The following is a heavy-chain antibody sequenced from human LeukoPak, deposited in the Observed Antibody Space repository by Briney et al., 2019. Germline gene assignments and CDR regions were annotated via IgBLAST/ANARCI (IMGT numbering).Heavy chain of an antibody. CDR1: VFIFSSNS. J-gene: IGHJ4*02. D-gene: IGHD4-23*01. CDR2: MGGSGGDT. Sequence: GGSLRLSCAASVFIFSSNSMHWVRHAPGKGLEWVVVMGGSGGDTFYADSVKGRFTISRDNSKNTLYLQMNNQRAEDTAVYYCAKGVGAGNSVYFDYWGQGTLVTVSS. CDR3: AKGVGAGNSVYFDY. V-gene: IGHV3-23*01.